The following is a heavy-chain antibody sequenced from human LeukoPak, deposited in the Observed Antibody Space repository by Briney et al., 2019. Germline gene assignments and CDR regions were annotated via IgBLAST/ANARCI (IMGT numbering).Heavy chain of an antibody. V-gene: IGHV3-66*01. J-gene: IGHJ4*02. D-gene: IGHD4-11*01. CDR2: IYSGGST. Sequence: GGSLRLSCAASGFTFSSYAMSWVRQAPGKGLEWVSVIYSGGSTYYADSVKGRFTISRDNSKNTLYLQMNSLRAEDTAVYYCASGEGYSNYGPPPFGYWGQGTLVTVSS. CDR3: ASGEGYSNYGPPPFGY. CDR1: GFTFSSYA.